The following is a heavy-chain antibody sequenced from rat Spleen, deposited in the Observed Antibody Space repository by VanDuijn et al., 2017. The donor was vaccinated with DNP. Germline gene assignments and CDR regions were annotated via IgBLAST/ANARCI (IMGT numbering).Heavy chain of an antibody. D-gene: IGHD1-6*01. CDR2: ISTSGSRT. CDR1: GFTFSNYY. V-gene: IGHV5-27*01. Sequence: EVQLVESGGGLVQPGGSLRLSCAASGFTFSNYYMAWVRQAPKKGLEWVATISTSGSRTYYPDSVKGRFTISRENSENTVYLQMNSLRFDDTATYDCAKDSEDYGFQGYFDYWGQGVMVTVSS. CDR3: AKDSEDYGFQGYFDY. J-gene: IGHJ2*01.